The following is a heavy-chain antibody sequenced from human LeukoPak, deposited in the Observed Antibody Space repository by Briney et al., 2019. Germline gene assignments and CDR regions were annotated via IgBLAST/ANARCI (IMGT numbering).Heavy chain of an antibody. J-gene: IGHJ4*02. V-gene: IGHV1-69*13. CDR3: ARTPHIVVVVPYFDY. CDR2: IISIFGTA. Sequence: SVKVSCKASGGTFSSYAISWVRQAPGQGPEWMGGIISIFGTANYAQKFQGRVTITADESTSTAYMELSSLRSEDTAVYYCARTPHIVVVVPYFDYWGQGTLVTVSS. D-gene: IGHD2-15*01. CDR1: GGTFSSYA.